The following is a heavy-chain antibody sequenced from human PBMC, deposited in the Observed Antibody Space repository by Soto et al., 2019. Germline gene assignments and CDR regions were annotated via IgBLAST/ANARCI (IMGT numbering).Heavy chain of an antibody. CDR2: INPSGGST. J-gene: IGHJ6*02. D-gene: IGHD2-2*02. CDR3: ARDRGYCISTSCYNPYYGMDV. CDR1: GYTFTSYY. V-gene: IGHV1-46*01. Sequence: ASVKVSCKASGYTFTSYYMNWVRQAPGQGLEWMGIINPSGGSTSYAQKFQGRVTMTRDTSTSTVYMELSSLRSEDTAVYYCARDRGYCISTSCYNPYYGMDVWGQGTTVTVSS.